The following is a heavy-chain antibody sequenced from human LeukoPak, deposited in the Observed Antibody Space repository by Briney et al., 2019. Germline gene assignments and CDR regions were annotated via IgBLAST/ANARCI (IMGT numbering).Heavy chain of an antibody. Sequence: GESLKISCKGSGYTFTNYWIGWVRQMPGKGLEWMGVIYPGDSTTRYSPSFQGQVTISADKSITTAYVQWRSLKASDSAMYYCARLGGNRAPDWGQGTLVTVSS. CDR3: ARLGGNRAPD. J-gene: IGHJ4*02. D-gene: IGHD3-16*01. CDR1: GYTFTNYW. V-gene: IGHV5-51*01. CDR2: IYPGDSTT.